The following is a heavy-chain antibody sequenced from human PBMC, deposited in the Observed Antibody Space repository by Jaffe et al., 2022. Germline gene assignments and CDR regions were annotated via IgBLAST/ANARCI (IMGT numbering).Heavy chain of an antibody. J-gene: IGHJ4*02. Sequence: EVQLVESGGGLVQPGGSLRLSCAASGFTFSSYEMNWVRQAPGKGLEWVSYISSSGSTIYYADSVKGRFTISRDNAKNSLYLQMNSLRAEDTAVYYCARDGSIWFGEKVFFDYWGQGTLVTVSS. V-gene: IGHV3-48*03. CDR3: ARDGSIWFGEKVFFDY. D-gene: IGHD3-10*01. CDR1: GFTFSSYE. CDR2: ISSSGSTI.